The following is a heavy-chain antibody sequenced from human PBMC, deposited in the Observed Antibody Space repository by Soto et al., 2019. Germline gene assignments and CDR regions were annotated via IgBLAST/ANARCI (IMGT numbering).Heavy chain of an antibody. D-gene: IGHD6-19*01. CDR3: AKAHEQWLDLSLDFDY. J-gene: IGHJ4*02. Sequence: GGSLRLSCAASGFTFSSYAMSWVRQAPGKGLEWVSAISGSGGSTYYADSVKGRFTISRDNSKNTLYLQMNSLRAADTAVYYCAKAHEQWLDLSLDFDYWGQGTLVTVSS. CDR2: ISGSGGST. CDR1: GFTFSSYA. V-gene: IGHV3-23*01.